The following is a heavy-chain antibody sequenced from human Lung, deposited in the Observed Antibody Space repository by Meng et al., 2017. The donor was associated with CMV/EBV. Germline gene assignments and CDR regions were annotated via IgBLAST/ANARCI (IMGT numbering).Heavy chain of an antibody. CDR3: AGGPRSSTSLGY. CDR1: GYTFTGYY. J-gene: IGHJ4*02. CDR2: ISNNSGGT. Sequence: ASVXVSXXTSGYTFTGYYMHWVRQAPGQGLEWMGWISNNSGGTNYAQKFQGRVTMTRDTSISTAYMELSRLRSDDTAVYYCAGGPRSSTSLGYWGQGTLVTVSS. V-gene: IGHV1-2*02. D-gene: IGHD2-2*01.